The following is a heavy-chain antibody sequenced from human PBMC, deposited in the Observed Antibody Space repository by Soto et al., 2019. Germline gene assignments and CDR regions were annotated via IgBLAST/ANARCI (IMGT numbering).Heavy chain of an antibody. CDR1: GGTFSSYA. J-gene: IGHJ3*02. CDR2: IIPIFGPA. V-gene: IGHV1-69*12. Sequence: QVQLVQSGAEVKKPGSSVKVSCKASGGTFSSYAISWVRQAPGQGLEWMGGIIPIFGPANYAQKFQGRVTITADESTSTAYMELSSLRSEDTAVYYWARRGGYCSGGSCYDAFDIWGQGTMVTVSS. D-gene: IGHD2-15*01. CDR3: ARRGGYCSGGSCYDAFDI.